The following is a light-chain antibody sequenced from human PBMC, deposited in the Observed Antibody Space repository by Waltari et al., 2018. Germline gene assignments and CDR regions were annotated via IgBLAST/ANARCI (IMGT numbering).Light chain of an antibody. J-gene: IGLJ2*01. CDR2: QDT. CDR3: YSTEDAGHHRV. Sequence: SYDLTQTPSVSVSPGQTARITCSGDALSTKYAYWSQQKSGQAPILFIYQDTKRPSGIPGRFSGSISATMATLTISGARVEDEAGYYCYSTEDAGHHRVFGGGTKVTVL. V-gene: IGLV3-10*01. CDR1: ALSTKY.